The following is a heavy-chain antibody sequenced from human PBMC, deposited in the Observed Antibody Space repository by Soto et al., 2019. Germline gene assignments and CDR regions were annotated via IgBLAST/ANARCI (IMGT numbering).Heavy chain of an antibody. V-gene: IGHV4-31*03. J-gene: IGHJ4*02. CDR1: RASVSSGDYY. CDR2: ISYTGRT. Sequence: QVQLQESGPGLVNPSQTLSLTCTVSRASVSSGDYYWSWIRQHPGKGLEWIGYISYTGRTYYSPSLKSRLSISVDTSENHFSLKLRSVXXXXTXXXXCXXXXXXXXXXXXGIDYWGQGTLVTVSS. CDR3: CXXXXXXXXXXXXGIDY.